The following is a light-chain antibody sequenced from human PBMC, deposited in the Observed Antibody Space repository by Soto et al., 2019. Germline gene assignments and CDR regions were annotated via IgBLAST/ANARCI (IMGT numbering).Light chain of an antibody. CDR1: SSDVGGYNS. CDR2: DVD. CDR3: SSYASSSTLAV. V-gene: IGLV2-14*01. J-gene: IGLJ2*01. Sequence: QSALTQPASVSGSPGQSITISCTGTSSDVGGYNSVSWYQQHPGKAPNLMIYDVDKRPSRVSNRFSASKSGNTASLPISELQAEDEADYYCSSYASSSTLAVFGGGTKLTVL.